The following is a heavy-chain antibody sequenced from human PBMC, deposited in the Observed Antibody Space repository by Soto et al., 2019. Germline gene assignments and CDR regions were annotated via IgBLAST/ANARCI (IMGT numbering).Heavy chain of an antibody. D-gene: IGHD6-13*01. CDR3: AKDGAIAAADYFFGY. CDR1: GFTFSNYA. V-gene: IGHV3-30*18. J-gene: IGHJ4*02. Sequence: QVQLVESGGGVVQPGRSLKLSCAASGFTFSNYAIHWVRQAPGKGLEWVAVIASDGKDKRYADSVKGRFTISRDNSKNSVYLQMNSLRGEDTAVYYCAKDGAIAAADYFFGYWGQGSLVTVSS. CDR2: IASDGKDK.